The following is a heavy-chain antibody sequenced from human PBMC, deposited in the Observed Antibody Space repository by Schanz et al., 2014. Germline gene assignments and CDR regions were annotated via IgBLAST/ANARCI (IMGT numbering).Heavy chain of an antibody. CDR3: VGKSLTSWKNSYYALDV. CDR2: IYYSGST. J-gene: IGHJ6*02. D-gene: IGHD2-2*01. Sequence: QVQLQESGPGLVKPSETLSLTCTVSSASIRTYYWSWIRQPPGKGLEWIGYIYYSGSTTYNPSLKSRVTISVDTSKKQFSLNLTSLTPADTAVYYCVGKSLTSWKNSYYALDVWGQGTTVTVS. CDR1: SASIRTYY. V-gene: IGHV4-59*01.